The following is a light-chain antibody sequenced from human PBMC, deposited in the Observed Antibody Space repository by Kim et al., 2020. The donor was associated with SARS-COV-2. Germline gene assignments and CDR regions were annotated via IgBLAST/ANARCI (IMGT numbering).Light chain of an antibody. CDR2: GAS. J-gene: IGKJ4*01. Sequence: PGERAPLSCRARQSVRDNYLAWYQQRPGQAPRLLLYGASTRATDIPDRFTGTGSGTDFILTITRLEPEDFAVYYCQQYGTSPLLTFGGGTKVDIK. CDR1: QSVRDNY. V-gene: IGKV3-20*01. CDR3: QQYGTSPLLT.